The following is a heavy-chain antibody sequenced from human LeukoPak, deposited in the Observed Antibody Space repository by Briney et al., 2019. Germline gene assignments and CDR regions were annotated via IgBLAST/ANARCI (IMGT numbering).Heavy chain of an antibody. D-gene: IGHD3-16*02. CDR3: ARDQSDDYVWGSYHKH. J-gene: IGHJ1*01. V-gene: IGHV1-69*04. CDR2: IIPILGIA. Sequence: SVKVSCKASGGTFSSYTISWVRQAPGQGLEWMGRIIPILGIANYAQKFQGRVTITADKSTSTAYMELSSLRSEDTAVYYCARDQSDDYVWGSYHKHWGQGTLVTVSS. CDR1: GGTFSSYT.